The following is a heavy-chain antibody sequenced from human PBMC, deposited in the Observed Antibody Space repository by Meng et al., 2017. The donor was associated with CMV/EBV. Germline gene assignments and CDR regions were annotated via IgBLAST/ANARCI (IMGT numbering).Heavy chain of an antibody. D-gene: IGHD5-12*01. J-gene: IGHJ4*02. Sequence: GGSLRLSCAASGFTFSDHYMDWVRQAPGKGLEWVAVISYDGSNKYYADSVKGRFTISRDNAKNSLYLQMNSLRAEDTAVYYCARGRRGYSGYDFYDYWGQGTLVTVSS. V-gene: IGHV3-30*03. CDR2: ISYDGSNK. CDR1: GFTFSDHY. CDR3: ARGRRGYSGYDFYDY.